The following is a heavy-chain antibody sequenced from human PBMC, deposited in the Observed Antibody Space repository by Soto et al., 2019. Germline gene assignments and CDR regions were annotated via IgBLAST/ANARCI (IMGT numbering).Heavy chain of an antibody. CDR3: ARDAGEYTGRAYNYGMAV. D-gene: IGHD5-12*01. V-gene: IGHV4-31*03. CDR1: GGSIRSGGYY. J-gene: IGHJ6*02. CDR2: IYYSGST. Sequence: QVQLQESGPGLVKPSQTLSLTCTVSGGSIRSGGYYWSWIRQHPGKGLEWIGYIYYSGSTYYNPSHKNCVTISVDTSKNPLYMKLSSVTAADTGVYDCARDAGEYTGRAYNYGMAVWGQGTTVTVSS.